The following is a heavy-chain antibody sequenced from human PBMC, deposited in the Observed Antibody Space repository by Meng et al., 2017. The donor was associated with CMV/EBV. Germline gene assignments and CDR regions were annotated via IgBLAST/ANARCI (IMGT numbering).Heavy chain of an antibody. CDR3: ARDGCSSTSCYGWFDP. CDR2: IYSGGST. Sequence: GGSLRLSCAASGFTVSSNYMSWVRQAPGKGLEWVSVIYSGGSTYYADSVKCRFTISRDNSKNTLYLQMNSLRAEDTAVYYCARDGCSSTSCYGWFDPWGQGTLVTVSS. V-gene: IGHV3-53*01. CDR1: GFTVSSNY. D-gene: IGHD2-2*01. J-gene: IGHJ5*02.